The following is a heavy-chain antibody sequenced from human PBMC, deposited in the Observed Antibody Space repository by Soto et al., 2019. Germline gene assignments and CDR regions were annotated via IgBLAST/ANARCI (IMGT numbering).Heavy chain of an antibody. Sequence: QVQLVQSGAEVKKPGASVKVSCKASGYTFTSYGISWVRQAPGQGLEWMGWISAYNGNTNYAQKLQGRVTMTTDTSTSTAYRELRSLRSDDTDVYYCARDRDYDILPGSNPFDYWGQGTLVTVSS. D-gene: IGHD3-9*01. CDR1: GYTFTSYG. CDR2: ISAYNGNT. V-gene: IGHV1-18*01. J-gene: IGHJ4*02. CDR3: ARDRDYDILPGSNPFDY.